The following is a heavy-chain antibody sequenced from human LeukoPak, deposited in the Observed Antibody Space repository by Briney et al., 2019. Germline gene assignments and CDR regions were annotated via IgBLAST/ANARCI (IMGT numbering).Heavy chain of an antibody. CDR3: ARDVEYHSAWFRYWYFDL. CDR1: GDSISSNLY. D-gene: IGHD3-10*01. CDR2: VHYSGST. J-gene: IGHJ2*01. V-gene: IGHV4-59*01. Sequence: SETLSLTCTVSGDSISSNLYWTWIRQPPGKGPEWMGNVHYSGSTNYSPSLRSRITISLDTSKNQISLKLSSVTAADTAVYYCARDVEYHSAWFRYWYFDLWGRGTLVSVSS.